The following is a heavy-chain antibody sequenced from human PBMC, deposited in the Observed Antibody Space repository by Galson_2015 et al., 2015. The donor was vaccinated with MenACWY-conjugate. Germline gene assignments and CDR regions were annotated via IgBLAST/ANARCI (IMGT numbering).Heavy chain of an antibody. J-gene: IGHJ4*02. D-gene: IGHD2-21*01. Sequence: SLRLSCAASGFTFSSFWMSWVRQAPGKGLECVANIKQDGSENYYVDSVKGRFTISRDNAQNSLYLQINSLRAEDTAVYYCARGGATGGAFRYWGQGTLVTVSS. CDR2: IKQDGSEN. V-gene: IGHV3-7*03. CDR3: ARGGATGGAFRY. CDR1: GFTFSSFW.